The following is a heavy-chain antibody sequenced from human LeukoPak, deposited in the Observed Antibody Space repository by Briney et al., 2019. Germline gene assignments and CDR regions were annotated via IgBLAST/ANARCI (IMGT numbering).Heavy chain of an antibody. J-gene: IGHJ4*02. V-gene: IGHV3-30*03. CDR2: ISYDGSNK. D-gene: IGHD6-13*01. Sequence: PGGSLRLSCAASGFTFSSYGMHWVRQAPGKGLEWVAVISYDGSNKYYADSVKGRFTISRDNSKNTLYLQMNSLRAEDTAVYYCASEYSSSWYYFDYWGQGTLVTVSP. CDR3: ASEYSSSWYYFDY. CDR1: GFTFSSYG.